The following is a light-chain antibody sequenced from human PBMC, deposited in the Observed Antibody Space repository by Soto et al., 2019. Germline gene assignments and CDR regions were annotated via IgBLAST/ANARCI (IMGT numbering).Light chain of an antibody. Sequence: DIQMTQSPSTLSASVGDRVTITCRASQDINRWLAWYQQKPGKAPKILIYNADTLESGVPSRFSGSGYGTEFILTISSLQPDDFATHYCQQFSLYWAFGQGTKVDIK. J-gene: IGKJ1*01. V-gene: IGKV1-5*01. CDR3: QQFSLYWA. CDR1: QDINRW. CDR2: NAD.